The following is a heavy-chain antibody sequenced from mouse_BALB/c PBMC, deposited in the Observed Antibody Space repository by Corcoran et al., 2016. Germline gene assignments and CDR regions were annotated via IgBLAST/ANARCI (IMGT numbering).Heavy chain of an antibody. V-gene: IGHV1-26*01. Sequence: EVQLKQSGPELVKPGASVKISCKASGYSFTGYYMHWVKQSHVKSLEWIGRINPYNGATSYNQNFKDKASLTVDKSSSTAYMEVHSLTSEASAVYYCARGGDYPFAYGGQGTLVTVSA. CDR2: INPYNGAT. D-gene: IGHD2-4*01. J-gene: IGHJ3*01. CDR3: ARGGDYPFAY. CDR1: GYSFTGYY.